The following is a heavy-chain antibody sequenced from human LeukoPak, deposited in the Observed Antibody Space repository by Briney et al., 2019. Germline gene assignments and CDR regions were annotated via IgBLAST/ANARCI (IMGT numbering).Heavy chain of an antibody. CDR3: ARGDSSGWYEIKLNDY. V-gene: IGHV3-74*01. J-gene: IGHJ4*02. D-gene: IGHD6-19*01. CDR1: GFTFSSYW. Sequence: GGSLRLSCAASGFTFSSYWMHWVRQAPGKGLVWVSRINSDGSSTSYADSVKGRFTISRDNAKNTLYLQMNSLRAEDTAVYYCARGDSSGWYEIKLNDYWGQGTLVTVSS. CDR2: INSDGSST.